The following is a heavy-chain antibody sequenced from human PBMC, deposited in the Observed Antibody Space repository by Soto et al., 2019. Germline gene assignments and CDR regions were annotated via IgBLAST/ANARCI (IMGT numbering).Heavy chain of an antibody. J-gene: IGHJ4*02. Sequence: GGSVTVSCKASGYTFNTYAIYWVRQAPGQRLEWMGWINCDNGETKYSQKFQGRVTITRDISATTVSMELSSLRSEDTVVYYCARDDRSSIDYWGQGTLVTVSS. CDR2: INCDNGET. V-gene: IGHV1-3*01. D-gene: IGHD6-13*01. CDR3: ARDDRSSIDY. CDR1: GYTFNTYA.